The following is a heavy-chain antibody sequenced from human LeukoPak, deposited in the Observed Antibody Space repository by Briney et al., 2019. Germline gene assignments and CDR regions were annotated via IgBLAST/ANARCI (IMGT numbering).Heavy chain of an antibody. J-gene: IGHJ4*02. CDR2: IYPGGSET. CDR3: ARASRDGYNQNFDH. V-gene: IGHV5-51*01. Sequence: GESLKISCKGLGYSFSSYWNAWVRQRPGKGLEGMGIIYPGGSETRYDPSFQSQVTISADTSTSTAYLQWSSLRASDTAMYYCARASRDGYNQNFDHWGQGTQVTVSS. D-gene: IGHD5-24*01. CDR1: GYSFSSYW.